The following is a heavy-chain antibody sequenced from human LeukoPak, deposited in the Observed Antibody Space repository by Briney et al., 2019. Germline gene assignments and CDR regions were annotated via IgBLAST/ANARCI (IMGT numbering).Heavy chain of an antibody. Sequence: ASVKVSCKASGYTFTSYDINWVRQATGQGLEWMGWMSPNSGNTGYAQNFQGRITITRDTSISTAYMELSSLRSGDTAVYYCARSGTGDERIGVDYWGQGTLVTVSS. J-gene: IGHJ4*02. CDR2: MSPNSGNT. CDR1: GYTFTSYD. V-gene: IGHV1-8*03. D-gene: IGHD3-10*01. CDR3: ARSGTGDERIGVDY.